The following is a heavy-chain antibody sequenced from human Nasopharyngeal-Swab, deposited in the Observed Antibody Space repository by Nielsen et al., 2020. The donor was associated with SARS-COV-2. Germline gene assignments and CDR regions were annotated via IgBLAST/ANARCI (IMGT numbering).Heavy chain of an antibody. CDR3: ARDTPAMFAY. J-gene: IGHJ4*02. V-gene: IGHV3-7*01. Sequence: GESLKISCAVSGFNFSSYSMSWVRQAPGKGLEWLATIKQGGGETYYVDSVKGRFTISSDNSKNSVFLQINSLRAEDTAVYYCARDTPAMFAYWGQGTLVTVSS. CDR1: GFNFSSYS. CDR2: IKQGGGET.